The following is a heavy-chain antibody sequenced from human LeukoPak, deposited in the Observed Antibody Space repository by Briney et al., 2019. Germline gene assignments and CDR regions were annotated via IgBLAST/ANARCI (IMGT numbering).Heavy chain of an antibody. CDR2: IYYSGST. J-gene: IGHJ5*02. V-gene: IGHV4-61*01. Sequence: SETLSLTCSVSGGSVSSGSYYWSWIRQPPGTGLEWIGYIYYSGSTNYNPSLKSRVTISVDTSKNQFSLKLSSVTAADTAVYYCARDYGYKSANWFDPWGQGTLVTVSS. CDR3: ARDYGYKSANWFDP. CDR1: GGSVSSGSYY. D-gene: IGHD1-14*01.